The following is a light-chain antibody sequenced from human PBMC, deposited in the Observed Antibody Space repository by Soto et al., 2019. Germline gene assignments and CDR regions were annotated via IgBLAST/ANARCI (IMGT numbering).Light chain of an antibody. V-gene: IGKV3-15*01. CDR1: QSVSRN. J-gene: IGKJ2*01. Sequence: EIVMTQSPGTLSVSPGERATLSCRASQSVSRNVAWYQQKPGQAPRLLIYGASTRATGIPARFGGSGSGTEFTLTISSLRSEDFAVYHCQQYNNWPPRTAFGQGTKLEIK. CDR3: QQYNNWPPRTA. CDR2: GAS.